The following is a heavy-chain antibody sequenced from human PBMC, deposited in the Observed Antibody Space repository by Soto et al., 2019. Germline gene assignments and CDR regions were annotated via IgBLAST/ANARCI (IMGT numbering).Heavy chain of an antibody. J-gene: IGHJ4*02. Sequence: QVQLVESGGGVVQPGRSLRLSCAASGFTFSSYAMHWVRQAPGKGLEWVAVISYDGSNKYYADSVKGRFTISRDNSKNTLYLQMNSLRAEDTAVYYCARVGGYSREKLLDYWGQGTLVTVSS. V-gene: IGHV3-30-3*01. CDR2: ISYDGSNK. CDR3: ARVGGYSREKLLDY. D-gene: IGHD6-13*01. CDR1: GFTFSSYA.